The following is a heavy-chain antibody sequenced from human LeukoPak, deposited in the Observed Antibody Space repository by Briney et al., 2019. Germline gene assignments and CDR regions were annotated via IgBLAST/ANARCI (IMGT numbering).Heavy chain of an antibody. Sequence: GGSLRLSCAASGFTFSDHYMSWIRQAPGKGLEWVSYISSSGSTIYYPDSVKGRFTISRDNAKNSLYLQVSSLRVEDTAVYYGGSGFFGDSSPRIYYFDYGGRGT. CDR3: GSGFFGDSSPRIYYFDY. V-gene: IGHV3-11*04. D-gene: IGHD3-16*01. CDR2: ISSSGSTI. J-gene: IGHJ4*02. CDR1: GFTFSDHY.